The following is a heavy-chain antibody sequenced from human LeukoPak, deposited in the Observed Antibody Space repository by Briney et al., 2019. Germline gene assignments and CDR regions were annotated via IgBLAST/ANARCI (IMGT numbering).Heavy chain of an antibody. CDR1: GGSISSYY. Sequence: SEALSLTCTVSGGSISSYYWSWIRQPPGKGLEWIGYTYYSGSTNYNPSLKSRVTISVDTSKNQFSLKLSSVTAADTAVYYCARHAGRITIFDYWGQGTLVTVSS. CDR3: ARHAGRITIFDY. D-gene: IGHD3-3*01. J-gene: IGHJ4*02. V-gene: IGHV4-59*08. CDR2: TYYSGST.